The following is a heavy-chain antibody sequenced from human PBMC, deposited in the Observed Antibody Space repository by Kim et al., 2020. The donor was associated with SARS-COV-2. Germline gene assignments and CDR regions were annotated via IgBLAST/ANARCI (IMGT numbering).Heavy chain of an antibody. CDR1: GGSISSYY. V-gene: IGHV4-4*07. Sequence: SETLSLTCTVSGGSISSYYWSWIRQPAGKGLEWIGRIYTSGSTNYNPSLTSRVTMSVDTSKNQFSLKLSSVTAADTAVYYCASAFSYYYDSSGYYYCYYGMDVWGQGTTVTVSS. CDR2: IYTSGST. J-gene: IGHJ6*02. D-gene: IGHD3-22*01. CDR3: ASAFSYYYDSSGYYYCYYGMDV.